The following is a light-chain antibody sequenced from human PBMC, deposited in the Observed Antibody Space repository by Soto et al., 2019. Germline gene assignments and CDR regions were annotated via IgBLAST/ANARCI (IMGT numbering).Light chain of an antibody. CDR1: QCVSSSY. Sequence: IVLTQSPCTLSLSQGERATLSCRASQCVSSSYLAWYQQKPAQAPRLLIYGASSRATGIPDRFSGSGSGTDFTLTISRLEPEDFAVYYCQQYGSSPPGTFGQGTKVDIK. J-gene: IGKJ1*01. CDR2: GAS. V-gene: IGKV3-20*01. CDR3: QQYGSSPPGT.